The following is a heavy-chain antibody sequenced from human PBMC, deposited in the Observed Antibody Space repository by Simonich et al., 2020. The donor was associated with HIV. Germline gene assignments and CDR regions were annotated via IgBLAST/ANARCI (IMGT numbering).Heavy chain of an antibody. J-gene: IGHJ4*02. CDR1: GFTCSSYA. CDR2: ISYEGRNK. D-gene: IGHD3-16*01. Sequence: QVQLVESGGGVVQPGRSLRLSCAASGFTCSSYAMHWVRQAPGKGLEWVAVISYEGRNKYYADSVKGRFTISSDNSKNTLYLQMSSLRAEDTAVYYCASGGSISSVWADDYWGQGTLVTVSS. CDR3: ASGGSISSVWADDY. V-gene: IGHV3-30*07.